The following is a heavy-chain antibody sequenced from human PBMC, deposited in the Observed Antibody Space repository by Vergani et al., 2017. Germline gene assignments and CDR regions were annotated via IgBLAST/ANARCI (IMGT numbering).Heavy chain of an antibody. Sequence: VQLVESGGGVVQPGRSLRLSCAASGFTFSSYGMSWVRQAPGKGLEWVSAISGSGGSTYYADSVKGRFTISRDNSKNTLYLQMNSLRAEDTAVYYCAKDLPKTGTTIVFFDYWGQGTLVTVSS. V-gene: IGHV3-23*04. J-gene: IGHJ4*02. CDR3: AKDLPKTGTTIVFFDY. CDR2: ISGSGGST. CDR1: GFTFSSYG. D-gene: IGHD1-7*01.